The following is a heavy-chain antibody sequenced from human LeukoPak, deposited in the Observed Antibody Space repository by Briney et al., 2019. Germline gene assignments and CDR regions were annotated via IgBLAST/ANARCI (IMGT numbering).Heavy chain of an antibody. CDR3: ARGDDYGDYGGY. V-gene: IGHV3-21*01. CDR1: GFTFSSYS. CDR2: ISSSSSYI. D-gene: IGHD4-17*01. Sequence: GGSLRLSCAGSGFTFSSYSMNWVRQAPGKGLEWVSSISSSSSYIYYADSVKGRFTISRDNAKNSLYLQMNSLRAEDTAVYYCARGDDYGDYGGYWGQGTLVTVSS. J-gene: IGHJ4*02.